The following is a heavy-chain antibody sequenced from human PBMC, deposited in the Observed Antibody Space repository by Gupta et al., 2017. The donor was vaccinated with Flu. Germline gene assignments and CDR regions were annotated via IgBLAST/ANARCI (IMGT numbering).Heavy chain of an antibody. V-gene: IGHV3-23*04. CDR2: MSSGSGST. J-gene: IGHJ5*02. CDR3: AVDQEEWVDERCHGWFDP. Sequence: DVRLVESGGGLVGPGRSLTISCDVYGFMMQPYTLSWVRHVPGRGLEWVSAMSSGSGSTYYRKAGEGRFTISRDNSKGTLFLQMESLTVEDTAMYYCAVDQEEWVDERCHGWFDPWGQGTLVTVSS. D-gene: IGHD1-26*01. CDR1: GFMMQPYT.